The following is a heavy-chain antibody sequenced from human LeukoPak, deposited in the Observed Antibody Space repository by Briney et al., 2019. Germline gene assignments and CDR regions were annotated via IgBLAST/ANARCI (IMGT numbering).Heavy chain of an antibody. CDR2: ISPNTGGT. Sequence: GASVKVSCKASGYTFTGYYRHWGRQAPGQGLEWWGWISPNTGGTHYAQNFQDRVTVTRDTSISTAYMDLSRPRSDDTAVYYCARDRGYSGYDVWGQGTLVTVSS. V-gene: IGHV1-2*02. J-gene: IGHJ4*02. CDR3: ARDRGYSGYDV. D-gene: IGHD5-12*01. CDR1: GYTFTGYY.